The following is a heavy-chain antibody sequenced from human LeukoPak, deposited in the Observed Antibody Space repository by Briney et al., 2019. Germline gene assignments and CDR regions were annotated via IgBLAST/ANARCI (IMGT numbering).Heavy chain of an antibody. CDR2: INPNSGGT. CDR1: GYTFTDYY. V-gene: IGHV1-2*02. J-gene: IGHJ4*02. CDR3: VRGSDIWGTYRSPPFDY. Sequence: ASVKVSCKASGYTFTDYYMHWVRQAPGQGLEWMAWINPNSGGTNYAQKFQDRVTMTRDTSISTAYMELRRLRSDDTAVYFCVRGSDIWGTYRSPPFDYWGQGTLVTVSS. D-gene: IGHD3-16*02.